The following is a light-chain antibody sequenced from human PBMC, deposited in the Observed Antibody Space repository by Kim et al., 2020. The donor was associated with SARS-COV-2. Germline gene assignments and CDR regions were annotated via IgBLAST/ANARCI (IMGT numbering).Light chain of an antibody. CDR3: NSRDSNNNVL. Sequence: SSELTQDPAVSVALGQTVRITCQGDSLRSYYATWYQQKPGQAPILVIYGKNNRPSGIPDRFSGSSSWNPASLTITGTQAGDEADYYCNSRDSNNNVLFGG. J-gene: IGLJ2*01. V-gene: IGLV3-19*01. CDR2: GKN. CDR1: SLRSYY.